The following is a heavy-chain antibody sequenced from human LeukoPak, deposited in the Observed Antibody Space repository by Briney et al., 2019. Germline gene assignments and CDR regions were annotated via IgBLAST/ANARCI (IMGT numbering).Heavy chain of an antibody. CDR2: INGGGDAK. CDR3: ARCTASCYANAFDV. J-gene: IGHJ3*01. Sequence: GGSLRLSCAASGYTFSSYAMSWVRQAPGKRLEWVTAINGGGDAKEYADSVKGRFTISRDNSKNTLYLQMNSLRPEDTAVYYCARCTASCYANAFDVWGQGTLLTVSS. D-gene: IGHD2-2*01. CDR1: GYTFSSYA. V-gene: IGHV3-23*01.